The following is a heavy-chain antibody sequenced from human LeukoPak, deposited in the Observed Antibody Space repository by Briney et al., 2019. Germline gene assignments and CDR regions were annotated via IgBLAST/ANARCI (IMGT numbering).Heavy chain of an antibody. CDR1: GGPISSSSYY. CDR3: ARDYHAAAGTERTFDY. D-gene: IGHD6-13*01. V-gene: IGHV4-39*02. Sequence: PSETLSLTCTVSGGPISSSSYYWGWIRQPPGKGLEWIGSIYYSGSTYYNPSLKSRVTISVDTSKNQFSLKLSSVTAADTAVYYCARDYHAAAGTERTFDYWGQGTLVTVSS. J-gene: IGHJ4*02. CDR2: IYYSGST.